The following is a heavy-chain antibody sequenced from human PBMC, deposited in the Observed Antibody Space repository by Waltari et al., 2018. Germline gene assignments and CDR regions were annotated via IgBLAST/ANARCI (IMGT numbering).Heavy chain of an antibody. V-gene: IGHV1-3*01. D-gene: IGHD3-16*01. J-gene: IGHJ4*02. CDR2: INAGNGNT. Sequence: QVQLVQSGAEVRKPGASVKVSCKPSGYTFTRFPIHWVRQAPGQRLEWMGWINAGNGNTKYSQKFQGRVTITRDTSASTAYMELSSLRSADTAVYFCVGSSPGGTFDYWGQGTLVTVSS. CDR1: GYTFTRFP. CDR3: VGSSPGGTFDY.